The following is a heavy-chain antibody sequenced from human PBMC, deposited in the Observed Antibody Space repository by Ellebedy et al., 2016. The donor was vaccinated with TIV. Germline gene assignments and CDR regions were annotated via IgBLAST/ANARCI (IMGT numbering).Heavy chain of an antibody. CDR2: INHSGST. CDR1: GGSFSGYY. J-gene: IGHJ4*02. V-gene: IGHV4-34*01. D-gene: IGHD3-3*01. CDR3: ARGTHYDFWSGYRNYFKSFDY. Sequence: SETLSLXXAVYGGSFSGYYWSWIRQPPGKGLEWIGEINHSGSTNYNPSLKSRVTISVDTSKNQFSLKLSSVTAADTAVYYCARGTHYDFWSGYRNYFKSFDYWGQGTLVTVSS.